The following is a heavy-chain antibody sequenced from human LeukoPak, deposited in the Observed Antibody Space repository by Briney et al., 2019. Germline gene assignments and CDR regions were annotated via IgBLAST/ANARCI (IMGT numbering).Heavy chain of an antibody. CDR1: GGSIRSGSYY. Sequence: SETLSLPCTVSGGSIRSGSYYWSWIRQPAGKGLEWIGRIYTSGSTNYNPSLKSRVTISVDTSKNQFSLKLSSVTAADTAVYYCASSFQPGIAAAASQKDYWGQGTLVTVSS. CDR2: IYTSGST. D-gene: IGHD6-13*01. V-gene: IGHV4-61*02. CDR3: ASSFQPGIAAAASQKDY. J-gene: IGHJ4*02.